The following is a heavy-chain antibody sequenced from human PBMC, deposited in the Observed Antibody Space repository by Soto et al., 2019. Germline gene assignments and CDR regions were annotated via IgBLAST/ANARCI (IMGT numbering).Heavy chain of an antibody. V-gene: IGHV3-7*04. CDR3: ARGDYSDTSGPFSDAFDI. J-gene: IGHJ3*02. CDR1: GFTFSSYW. Sequence: GGSLRLSCAASGFTFSSYWMSWVRQAPGKGLEWVANIRPDGNEKYYADSVKGRFTMSRDNAKNSLFLQMNSLRAEDTAVYYCARGDYSDTSGPFSDAFDIWGQGTMVTVSS. CDR2: IRPDGNEK. D-gene: IGHD3-22*01.